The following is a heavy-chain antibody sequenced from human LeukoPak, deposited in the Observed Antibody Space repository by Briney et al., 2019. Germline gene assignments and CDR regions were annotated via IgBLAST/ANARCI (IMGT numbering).Heavy chain of an antibody. CDR2: ISSSGSTI. CDR1: GFTFSDYY. J-gene: IGHJ3*02. V-gene: IGHV3-11*04. Sequence: GGSLRLSCAASGFTFSDYYMSWIRQAPGKGLEGVSYISSSGSTIYYADSVKGRFTISRDNAKNSLYLQMNSLRAEDTAVYYCARAERWELLHGDAFDIWGQGTMVTVSS. CDR3: ARAERWELLHGDAFDI. D-gene: IGHD1-26*01.